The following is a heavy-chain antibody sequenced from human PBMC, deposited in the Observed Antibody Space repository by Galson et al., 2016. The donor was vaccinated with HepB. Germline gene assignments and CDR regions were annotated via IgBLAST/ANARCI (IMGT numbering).Heavy chain of an antibody. CDR1: GNTFSTYT. D-gene: IGHD5-18*01. CDR3: ARGAAMVILVALDESYIDI. V-gene: IGHV1-3*01. CDR2: INAGNGHT. J-gene: IGHJ2*01. Sequence: SVKVSCKASGNTFSTYTVHWVRQAPGQRLVWMGWINAGNGHTKYSQEFQGRVTFTSDTSAGTAYMELGSLKSEDTAVYYCARGAAMVILVALDESYIDIWGRGTLVSVSS.